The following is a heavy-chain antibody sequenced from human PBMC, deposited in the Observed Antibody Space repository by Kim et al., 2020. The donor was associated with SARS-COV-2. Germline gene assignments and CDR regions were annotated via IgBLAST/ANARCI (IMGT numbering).Heavy chain of an antibody. V-gene: IGHV4-59*01. CDR3: ARGQWAWELPEYYYGMDV. Sequence: SETLSLTCTVSGGSISSYYWSWIRQPPGKGLEWIGYIYYSGSTNYNPSLKSRVTISVDTSKNQFSLKLSSVTAADTAVYYCARGQWAWELPEYYYGMDVWGQGTTVTVSS. D-gene: IGHD1-26*01. CDR1: GGSISSYY. CDR2: IYYSGST. J-gene: IGHJ6*02.